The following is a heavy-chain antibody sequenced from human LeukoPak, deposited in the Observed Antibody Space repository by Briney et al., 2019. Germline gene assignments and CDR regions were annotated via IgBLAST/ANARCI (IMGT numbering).Heavy chain of an antibody. D-gene: IGHD1-26*01. Sequence: SLRLSCAASGFTFDDYAMHWVRQAPGKGLEWVSGISWNSGSIRYADSVKGRFTISRDNAKNSLYLQMNSLRVEDTALYYCAKRVGATWAFDYWGQGTLVTVSS. J-gene: IGHJ4*02. CDR2: ISWNSGSI. CDR3: AKRVGATWAFDY. V-gene: IGHV3-9*01. CDR1: GFTFDDYA.